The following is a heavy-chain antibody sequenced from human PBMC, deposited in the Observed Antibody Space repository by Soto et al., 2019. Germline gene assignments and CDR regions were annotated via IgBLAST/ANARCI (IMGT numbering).Heavy chain of an antibody. CDR3: GSGSYSVYSEY. CDR2: INSDGSTI. V-gene: IGHV3-74*01. J-gene: IGHJ4*02. CDR1: GFTFSTNW. Sequence: EVQLVESGGGLVQPGGSLRLSCAASGFTFSTNWMYWVRQAPGKGLVWVSRINSDGSTIGYADSVKGRFIISRDNAKNTLYLQMNTLRAEDTAVYFCGSGSYSVYSEYLGQGTLVTVSS. D-gene: IGHD1-26*01.